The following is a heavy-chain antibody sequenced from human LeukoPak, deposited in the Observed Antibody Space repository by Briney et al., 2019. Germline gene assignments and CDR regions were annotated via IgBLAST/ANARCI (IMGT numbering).Heavy chain of an antibody. CDR1: GFTFSDYY. CDR3: ARSGILYALDN. V-gene: IGHV3-11*04. D-gene: IGHD2-8*01. CDR2: ISSTASSI. J-gene: IGHJ4*02. Sequence: GGSLRLSCTASGFTFSDYYMTWIRQAPGKGLEWLSHISSTASSISYENSVKGRFTISRDNAKDSLYLEMNSLRVEDTAVYYCARSGILYALDNWGQGTLVTVSS.